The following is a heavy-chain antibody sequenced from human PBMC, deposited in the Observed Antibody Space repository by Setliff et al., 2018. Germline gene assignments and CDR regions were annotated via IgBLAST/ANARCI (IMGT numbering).Heavy chain of an antibody. J-gene: IGHJ4*02. D-gene: IGHD6-13*01. CDR1: GGTFSSYA. V-gene: IGHV1-69*13. CDR2: IIPIFGTA. Sequence: SVKVSCKASGGTFSSYAISWVRQAPGQGLEWMGGIIPIFGTANYAQKFQGRVTITADESTSTAYMELSSLRSEDTAAYYCATVEAITIAAAGTTIFDYWGQGTLVTVSS. CDR3: ATVEAITIAAAGTTIFDY.